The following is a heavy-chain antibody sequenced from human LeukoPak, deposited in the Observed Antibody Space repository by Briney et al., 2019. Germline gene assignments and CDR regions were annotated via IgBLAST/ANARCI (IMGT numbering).Heavy chain of an antibody. Sequence: PGGSLRLSCVTSGFTFSTYAFHWVRQAPGKGLEWVATMSFDVNNKYYADSVRGRFTISRDNSKNTLYLQMNSLRAEDTAVYSCARGYCTSSSYYNDYWGQGTLVTVSS. J-gene: IGHJ4*02. CDR3: ARGYCTSSSYYNDY. D-gene: IGHD2-2*02. CDR2: MSFDVNNK. V-gene: IGHV3-30*04. CDR1: GFTFSTYA.